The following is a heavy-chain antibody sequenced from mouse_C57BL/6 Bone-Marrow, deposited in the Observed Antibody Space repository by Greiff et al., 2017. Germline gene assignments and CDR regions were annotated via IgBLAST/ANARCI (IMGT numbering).Heavy chain of an antibody. CDR2: IDPSDSYT. CDR1: GYTFTSYW. V-gene: IGHV1-69*01. Sequence: VQLVESGAELVMPGASVKLSCKASGYTFTSYWMHWVKQRPGQGLEWIGEIDPSDSYTNYNQKFKGKSTLTVDKSSSTAYMQLSSLTSEDSAVYYGAREGLLDFFAYGGQGTLVTVSA. CDR3: AREGLLDFFAY. D-gene: IGHD2-10*01. J-gene: IGHJ3*01.